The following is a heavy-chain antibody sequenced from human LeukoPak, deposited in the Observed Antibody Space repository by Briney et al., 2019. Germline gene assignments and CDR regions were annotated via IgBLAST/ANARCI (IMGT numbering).Heavy chain of an antibody. D-gene: IGHD3-10*01. V-gene: IGHV1-24*01. CDR1: GYTLTELS. CDR3: ATDGFLWFGELPFDY. Sequence: ASVKVSCKVSGYTLTELSMHWVRQAPGKGLEWMGGFDPEDGETIYAQKFQGRVTMTEDTSTDTAYMELSSLRSEDTAVYYCATDGFLWFGELPFDYWGQGTLVTVSS. CDR2: FDPEDGET. J-gene: IGHJ4*02.